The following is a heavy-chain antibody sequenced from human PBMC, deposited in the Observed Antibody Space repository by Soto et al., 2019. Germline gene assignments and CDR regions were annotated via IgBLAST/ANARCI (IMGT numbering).Heavy chain of an antibody. CDR2: ISVYNGNT. D-gene: IGHD2-15*01. CDR3: ARDLCSGGKCYLFLDY. CDR1: GYAFTSYG. J-gene: IGHJ4*02. V-gene: IGHV1-18*04. Sequence: QVQLVQSGGEVKKPGASVRVSCKASGYAFTSYGISFLRQAPGHALEWMGWISVYNGNTNYAQKFQGRVNMTTDTSTNTVYMELRSPTSDDTAVYCCARDLCSGGKCYLFLDYWYQGTRVTGSS.